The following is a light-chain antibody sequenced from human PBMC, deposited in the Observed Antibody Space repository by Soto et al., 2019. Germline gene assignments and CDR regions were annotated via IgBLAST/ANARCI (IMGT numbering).Light chain of an antibody. CDR2: GAS. J-gene: IGKJ3*01. V-gene: IGKV3-15*01. Sequence: EIVMTQSPATLSVSPGERATLSCRASQSVSSNLAWYQQKPGQAPRLLIYGASTRATGIPARFSGSGSGTELTLPISSLQSEDFAVYYCQHYNNWPPIFAFGPGTKVDIK. CDR1: QSVSSN. CDR3: QHYNNWPPIFA.